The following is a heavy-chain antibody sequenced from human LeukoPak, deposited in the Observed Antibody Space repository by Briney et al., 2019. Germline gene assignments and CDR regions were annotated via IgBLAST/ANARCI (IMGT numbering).Heavy chain of an antibody. CDR3: ARGGSVSYHTDY. CDR1: GYAFISYG. J-gene: IGHJ4*02. Sequence: ASVKVSCKASGYAFISYGISWVRQAPGQGLEWMGWISAYNGNTKYAQKLQGRVTMTTDTSTDTAYMELRSLRSDDTAVYYCARGGSVSYHTDYWGQGTLVTVSS. CDR2: ISAYNGNT. D-gene: IGHD3-10*01. V-gene: IGHV1-18*01.